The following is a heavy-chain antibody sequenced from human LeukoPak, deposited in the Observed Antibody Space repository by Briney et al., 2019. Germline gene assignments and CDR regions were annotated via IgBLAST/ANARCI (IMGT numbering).Heavy chain of an antibody. CDR3: AEEGIVGAFDY. D-gene: IGHD1-26*01. J-gene: IGHJ4*02. CDR2: ISWNSGSI. Sequence: GGSLRLSCAASGFTFDDYAMHWVRQAPGKGLEWVSGISWNSGSIGYADSVKGRFTISRDNAKNSLYLQMNSLRAEDTALYYCAEEGIVGAFDYWGQGTLVTVSS. V-gene: IGHV3-9*01. CDR1: GFTFDDYA.